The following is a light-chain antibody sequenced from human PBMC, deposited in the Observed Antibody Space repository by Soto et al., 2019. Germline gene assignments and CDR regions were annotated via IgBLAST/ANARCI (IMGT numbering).Light chain of an antibody. Sequence: QSALTQPASVSGSPGQSITISCTGTSSDIGNYNYVSWYQQHPGKAPKLIIYEVNNRPSGVSNRFSGSKSDNTASLTISGLQAKDEADYYCSSYTTVNTLVSFGTGTKLTVL. CDR2: EVN. CDR3: SSYTTVNTLVS. J-gene: IGLJ1*01. CDR1: SSDIGNYNY. V-gene: IGLV2-14*01.